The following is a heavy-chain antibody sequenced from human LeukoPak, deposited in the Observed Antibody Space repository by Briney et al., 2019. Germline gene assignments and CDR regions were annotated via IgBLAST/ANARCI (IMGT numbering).Heavy chain of an antibody. V-gene: IGHV3-23*01. CDR2: ILGSGGST. CDR3: AKWGDYDVLTGYYVPDY. Sequence: GASLRLSCAASGFTFSDYAMSCVRHAPEGGVEWVSAILGSGGSTYYADSVKGRFTVSRDNSKSTLYLQMNSLRAEDTALYYCAKWGDYDVLTGYYVPDYWGQGTQATVSS. CDR1: GFTFSDYA. D-gene: IGHD3-9*01. J-gene: IGHJ4*02.